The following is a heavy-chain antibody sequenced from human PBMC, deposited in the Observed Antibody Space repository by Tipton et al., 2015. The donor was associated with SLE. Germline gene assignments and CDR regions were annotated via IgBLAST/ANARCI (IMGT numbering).Heavy chain of an antibody. CDR3: ARAAGVRVAYFDY. CDR1: GGSISSSSYY. V-gene: IGHV4-39*01. CDR2: IYYSGST. Sequence: GLVKPSETLSLTCTVSGGSISSSSYYWGWIRQPPGKGLEWIGSIYYSGSTYYNPSLKSRVTISVDTTKNQFSQKLSSVTAADTAVYYCARAAGVRVAYFDYWGQGTLVTVSS. J-gene: IGHJ4*02. D-gene: IGHD3-10*01.